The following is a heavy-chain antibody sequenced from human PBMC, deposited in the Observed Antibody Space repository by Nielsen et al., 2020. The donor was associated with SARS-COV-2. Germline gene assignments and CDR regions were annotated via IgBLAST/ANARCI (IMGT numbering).Heavy chain of an antibody. CDR3: AKDSGPFDY. CDR2: ISSSSSYT. D-gene: IGHD6-25*01. J-gene: IGHJ4*02. V-gene: IGHV3-11*05. CDR1: GFTFSDYY. Sequence: GESLKISCAASGFTFSDYYMSWIRQAPGKGLEWVSYISSSSSYTNYADSVKGRFTISRDNAKNSLYLQMNSLRAEDTAVYYCAKDSGPFDYWGQGTLVTVSS.